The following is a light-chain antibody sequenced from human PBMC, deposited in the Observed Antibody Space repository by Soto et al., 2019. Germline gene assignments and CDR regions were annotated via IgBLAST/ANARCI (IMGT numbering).Light chain of an antibody. CDR3: QTWGTGIQGV. CDR2: LNSDGSH. CDR1: SGHSTYA. V-gene: IGLV4-69*01. Sequence: QLVLTQSPSASATLGASVKLTCTLSSGHSTYAIAWHQQQPEKGPRYLMKLNSDGSHSKGDGIPDRFSGSSSGAERYLTISNLQSEDEADYYCQTWGTGIQGVFGGGTKLTVL. J-gene: IGLJ3*02.